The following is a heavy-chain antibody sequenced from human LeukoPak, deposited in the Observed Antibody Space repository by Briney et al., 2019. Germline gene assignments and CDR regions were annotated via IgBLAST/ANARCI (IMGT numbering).Heavy chain of an antibody. V-gene: IGHV3-30*03. CDR1: GFTFSSYG. Sequence: GGSLRLSCAASGFTFSSYGMHWVRQAPGKGLEWVAVISYDGSNKYYADSVKGRFTISRDNAKNSLYLQMNSLRAEDTAVYYCARENKGGYDSSGYYFDYWGQGTLVTVSS. CDR2: ISYDGSNK. CDR3: ARENKGGYDSSGYYFDY. J-gene: IGHJ4*02. D-gene: IGHD3-22*01.